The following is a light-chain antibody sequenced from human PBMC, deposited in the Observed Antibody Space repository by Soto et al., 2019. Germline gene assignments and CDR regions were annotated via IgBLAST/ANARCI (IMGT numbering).Light chain of an antibody. CDR3: QQYNNWPPIT. CDR2: AAS. CDR1: QGIRND. J-gene: IGKJ5*01. Sequence: DIQMTQPPSSLSASVGDRVTITCRASQGIRNDLGWYQQKPGKAPKRLIYAASSLQSGVPSRFSGSGSGTEFTLTISSLQPEDFAVYYCQQYNNWPPITFGQGTRLEIK. V-gene: IGKV1-17*01.